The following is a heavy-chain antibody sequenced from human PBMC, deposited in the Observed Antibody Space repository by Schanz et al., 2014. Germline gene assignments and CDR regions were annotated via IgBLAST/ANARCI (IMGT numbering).Heavy chain of an antibody. CDR1: GFRFDDYA. J-gene: IGHJ4*02. CDR3: VRLDVHDY. V-gene: IGHV3-72*01. D-gene: IGHD3-16*01. CDR2: ITNKPNNYNT. Sequence: EVQLVESGGGLVQPGRSLRLSCVASGFRFDDYAMHWVRQAPGKGLEWVGRITNKPNNYNTEYAASVKGRFTISRDDSRNSLYLQMSSLKTEDTAVYYCVRLDVHDYWGQGTLVTVSA.